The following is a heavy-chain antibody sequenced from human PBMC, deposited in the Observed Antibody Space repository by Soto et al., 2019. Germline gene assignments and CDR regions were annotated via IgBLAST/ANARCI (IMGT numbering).Heavy chain of an antibody. Sequence: PGESLKISCKGSGYSFTNYWIGWVRQMPGKGLDWMGIIYPGDSDTRYSPSFQGQVTISADKSISTAYLQWSSLKASDTAMYYCGRLDGYSGYEWGLNWFDPWGQGTLVTVSS. D-gene: IGHD5-12*01. V-gene: IGHV5-51*01. CDR1: GYSFTNYW. J-gene: IGHJ5*02. CDR3: GRLDGYSGYEWGLNWFDP. CDR2: IYPGDSDT.